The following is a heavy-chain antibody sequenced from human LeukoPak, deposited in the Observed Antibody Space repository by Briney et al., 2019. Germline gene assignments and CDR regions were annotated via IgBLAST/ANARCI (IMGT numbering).Heavy chain of an antibody. J-gene: IGHJ5*02. CDR3: ARDPRWLTPDCTSPGCFVNWFDP. CDR2: VYHNGNT. Sequence: PSQTLSLTCDVSGYSIRSGYHWGWIRQPPGRGRDWIGTVYHNGNTYYNPPFRGRVSISVDTPKNKFYLRYYSVTHADTAVYYCARDPRWLTPDCTSPGCFVNWFDPWGQGTQVTVSS. D-gene: IGHD2-2*01. CDR1: GYSIRSGYH. V-gene: IGHV4-38-2*02.